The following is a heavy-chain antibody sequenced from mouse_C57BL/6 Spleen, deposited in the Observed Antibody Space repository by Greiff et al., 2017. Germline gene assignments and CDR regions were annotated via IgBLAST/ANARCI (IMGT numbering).Heavy chain of an antibody. V-gene: IGHV1-69*01. CDR2: IDPSDSYT. CDR1: GYTFTSYW. CDR3: ARLALRSFSFDY. J-gene: IGHJ2*01. Sequence: QVQLQQPGAELVMPGASVKLSCKASGYTFTSYWMHWVKQRPGQGLEWIGEIDPSDSYTNYNQKFKGKSTLTVDKSSSTAYMQLSSLTSEDSAVYYCARLALRSFSFDYWGQGTTLTVSA. D-gene: IGHD1-1*01.